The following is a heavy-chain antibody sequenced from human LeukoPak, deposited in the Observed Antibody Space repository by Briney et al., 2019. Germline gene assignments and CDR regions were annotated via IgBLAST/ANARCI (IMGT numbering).Heavy chain of an antibody. V-gene: IGHV1-69*13. J-gene: IGHJ6*03. CDR3: ARAYYYDSSGVNYYYYYYMDV. Sequence: SVKVSCKASGGTFSSYAISWVRQAPGQGLEWMGGIIPIFGTANYAQKFQGRVTITADESTSTAYMELSSLRSEDTAVYYCARAYYYDSSGVNYYYYYYMDVWGKGTTVTISS. CDR1: GGTFSSYA. CDR2: IIPIFGTA. D-gene: IGHD3-22*01.